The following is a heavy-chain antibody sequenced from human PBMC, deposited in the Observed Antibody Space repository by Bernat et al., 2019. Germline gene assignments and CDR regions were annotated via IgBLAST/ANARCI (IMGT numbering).Heavy chain of an antibody. CDR3: ATGYLDRSLFDY. D-gene: IGHD1-14*01. V-gene: IGHV1-18*01. CDR1: GYTFTSYG. Sequence: QVQLVQSGAEVKKPGASVKVSCKASGYTFTSYGINWVRQAPGQGLEWMGWISPYNGYTHSAQNLQGRVTLTTDTRTSTAYMELRSLRSEDTAVYYCATGYLDRSLFDYWGQGTLVTVSS. J-gene: IGHJ4*02. CDR2: ISPYNGYT.